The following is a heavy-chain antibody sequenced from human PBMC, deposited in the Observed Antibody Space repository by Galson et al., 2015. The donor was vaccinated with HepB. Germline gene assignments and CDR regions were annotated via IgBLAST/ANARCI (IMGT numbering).Heavy chain of an antibody. CDR1: GYTFTSYA. V-gene: IGHV1-3*01. CDR2: INAGNGNT. D-gene: IGHD6-19*01. Sequence: SVKVSCKASGYTFTSYAMHWVRQAPGQRLEWMGWINAGNGNTKYSQKFQGRVTITRDTSASTAYMELSSLRSEDTAVYYCARDGYSSGWYKWFDPWGQGTLVTVSS. J-gene: IGHJ5*02. CDR3: ARDGYSSGWYKWFDP.